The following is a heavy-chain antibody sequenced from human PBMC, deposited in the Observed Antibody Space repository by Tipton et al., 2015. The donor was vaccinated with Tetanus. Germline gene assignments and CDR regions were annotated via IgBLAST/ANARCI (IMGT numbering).Heavy chain of an antibody. CDR3: ARRLGPYTGDQIWHFDL. Sequence: QLVQSGAEVKKSGESLKISCQGSGYNFNLYWIVWVRQMPGKGLEYMGIIYPGDSDTRYSPSFQGQVTISADKSTSTAYLQWSRLKASDPATYYCARRLGPYTGDQIWHFDLWGRGTLVTVSS. V-gene: IGHV5-51*01. CDR1: GYNFNLYW. CDR2: IYPGDSDT. D-gene: IGHD7-27*01. J-gene: IGHJ2*01.